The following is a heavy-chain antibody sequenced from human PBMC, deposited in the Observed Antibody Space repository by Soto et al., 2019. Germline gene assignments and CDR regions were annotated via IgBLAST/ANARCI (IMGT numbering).Heavy chain of an antibody. D-gene: IGHD2-21*01. CDR2: IYHSGIT. V-gene: IGHV4-4*02. J-gene: IGHJ5*02. Sequence: QVQLRESGPRLVKPSGTLSLTCAVSGGSISSSYWWTWVRQAPGKGLQWIGEIYHSGITNYNPSLGSRVSMSVDKSNNEFSLSLTSVTAADTAVSYCATLPPRIVVVFTEMPTWGQGIVVTVSS. CDR1: GGSISSSYW. CDR3: ATLPPRIVVVFTEMPT.